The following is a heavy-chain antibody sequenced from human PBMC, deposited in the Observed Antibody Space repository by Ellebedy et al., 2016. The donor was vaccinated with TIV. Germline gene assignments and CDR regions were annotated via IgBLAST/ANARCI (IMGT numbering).Heavy chain of an antibody. J-gene: IGHJ5*02. CDR1: GDSITSYY. CDR2: THYRVIS. V-gene: IGHV4-59*08. D-gene: IGHD2-2*01. CDR3: ARLPAIPTSLAWFDP. Sequence: SETLSLTXTVSGDSITSYYWGWIRQPPGKGLEWVGYTHYRVISKYNPSLNGRATMSVDTSKNQFSLKLTSVSAPDTAVYYCARLPAIPTSLAWFDPWGQGILVTVAP.